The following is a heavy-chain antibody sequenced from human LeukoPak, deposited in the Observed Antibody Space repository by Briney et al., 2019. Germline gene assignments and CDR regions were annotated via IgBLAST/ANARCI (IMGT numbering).Heavy chain of an antibody. CDR1: GGSFSGYY. CDR2: INHSGST. Sequence: PSETLSLTCAVYGGSFSGYYWSWIRQPPGKGLEWIGEINHSGSTNYNPSLKSRVTISVDTSKNQFSLKLSSVTAADTAVYYCARAPLKRGYCSGGSCHPYYYYYMDVWGKGTTVTVSS. V-gene: IGHV4-34*01. CDR3: ARAPLKRGYCSGGSCHPYYYYYMDV. J-gene: IGHJ6*03. D-gene: IGHD2-15*01.